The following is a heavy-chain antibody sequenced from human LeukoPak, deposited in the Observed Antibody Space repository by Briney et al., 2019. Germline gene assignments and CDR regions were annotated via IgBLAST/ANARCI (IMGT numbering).Heavy chain of an antibody. J-gene: IGHJ6*02. Sequence: WASVKVSFKASGYTFTSYGISWVRQAPGQGLEWMGWISAYNGNTNYAQKLQGRVTMTTDTSTSTAYMELRSLRSDDTAVYYCARGYCSSTSCQMRAYYYYGMDVWGQGTTVTVSS. CDR1: GYTFTSYG. V-gene: IGHV1-18*01. D-gene: IGHD2-2*01. CDR3: ARGYCSSTSCQMRAYYYYGMDV. CDR2: ISAYNGNT.